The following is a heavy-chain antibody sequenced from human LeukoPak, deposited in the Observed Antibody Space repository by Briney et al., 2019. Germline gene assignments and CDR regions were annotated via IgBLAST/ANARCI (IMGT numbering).Heavy chain of an antibody. CDR3: ATHFCSGYSPFDY. CDR2: LYSGGST. D-gene: IGHD3-3*01. CDR1: GFTFSSYA. Sequence: GSPRLSCAVSGFTFSSYAMTWVRQAPGKGLEWVSVLYSGGSTYYADSVKGRFTISSDNSKNKLYLQMNSLRAEDTAVYYCATHFCSGYSPFDYWGQGTLVTVSS. J-gene: IGHJ4*02. V-gene: IGHV3-66*04.